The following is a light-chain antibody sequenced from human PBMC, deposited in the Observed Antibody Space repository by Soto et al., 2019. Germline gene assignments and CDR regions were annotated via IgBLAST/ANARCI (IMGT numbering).Light chain of an antibody. J-gene: IGKJ4*02. CDR2: AAS. CDR1: QSVSSY. CDR3: QQYYSYPRT. Sequence: DIQMTQSPSTLSGSQGDRATITCRASQSVSSYLAWYQQKPGQAPKLLIYAASTRPTGIPSRFSGSGSGTEFTLTISCLQSEDFATYYCQQYYSYPRTFGGGTKVDI. V-gene: IGKV1-5*01.